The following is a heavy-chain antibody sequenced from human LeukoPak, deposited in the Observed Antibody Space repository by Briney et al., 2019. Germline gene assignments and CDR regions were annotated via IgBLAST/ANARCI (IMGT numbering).Heavy chain of an antibody. CDR1: GFPFSTYL. CDR3: ASDRPSRGGYDY. V-gene: IGHV3-7*01. J-gene: IGHJ4*02. CDR2: IKQDGTEK. Sequence: PGGSLRLSCAASGFPFSTYLMTWVRQAPGKGLEWVANIKQDGTEKYYVDSVKGRFSISRDNANNSLYLQMNSLRAEDTAVYYCASDRPSRGGYDYWGKGTLVTVSP. D-gene: IGHD6-19*01.